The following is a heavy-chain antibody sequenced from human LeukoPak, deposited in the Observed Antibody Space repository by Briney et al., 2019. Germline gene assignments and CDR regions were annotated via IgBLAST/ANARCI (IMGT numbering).Heavy chain of an antibody. D-gene: IGHD3-16*02. Sequence: GGSLRLSCAASGFTVSSNYMSWVRQAPGKGLEWVSVIYSGGSTYYADSVKGRFTISRDNSKNTLYLQMNSLRAEDTAVYYCARALRLGELSPDAFDIWGQGTMVTVSS. V-gene: IGHV3-53*01. CDR2: IYSGGST. J-gene: IGHJ3*02. CDR3: ARALRLGELSPDAFDI. CDR1: GFTVSSNY.